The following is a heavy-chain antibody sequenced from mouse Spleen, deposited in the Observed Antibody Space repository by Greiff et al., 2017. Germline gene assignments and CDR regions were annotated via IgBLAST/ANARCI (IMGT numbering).Heavy chain of an antibody. Sequence: VQVVESGAELAKPGASVKMSCKASGYTFTSYWMRWVNQRPGQGLEWIGYINPSTGYPEYNQKFKDKATLTADKSSSTAYMQLSSLTSEDSAVYDCARWKSPFYFGYWGQGTTLTISS. CDR3: ARWKSPFYFGY. CDR2: INPSTGYP. CDR1: GYTFTSYW. V-gene: IGHV1-7*01. J-gene: IGHJ2*01.